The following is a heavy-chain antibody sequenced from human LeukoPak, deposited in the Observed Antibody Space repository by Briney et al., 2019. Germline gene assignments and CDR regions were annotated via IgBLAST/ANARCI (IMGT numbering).Heavy chain of an antibody. CDR1: GGTFSSYA. V-gene: IGHV1-69*05. CDR3: TTTPLIVVVTAMYYYYYMDV. J-gene: IGHJ6*03. D-gene: IGHD2-21*02. Sequence: SVKVSCKASGGTFSSYAISWVRQAPGQGLEWMGGIIPIFGTANYAQKFQGRVTITTDESTSTAYMELSSLRSEDTAVYYCTTTPLIVVVTAMYYYYYMDVWGKGTTVTVSS. CDR2: IIPIFGTA.